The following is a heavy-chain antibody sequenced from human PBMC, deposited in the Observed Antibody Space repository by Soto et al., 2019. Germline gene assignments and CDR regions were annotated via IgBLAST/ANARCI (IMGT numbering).Heavy chain of an antibody. Sequence: SVKVSGKASGVTFNRQDMRWVRQAPGQGLEWMGGIIPMFGTPHYAEKFQDRVTITADESTGTAYLELSSLTSEDTAVYYCATCEGRDGYSFDYWGPGTLVIVSS. V-gene: IGHV1-69*13. CDR3: ATCEGRDGYSFDY. CDR1: GVTFNRQD. D-gene: IGHD5-12*01. CDR2: IIPMFGTP. J-gene: IGHJ4*02.